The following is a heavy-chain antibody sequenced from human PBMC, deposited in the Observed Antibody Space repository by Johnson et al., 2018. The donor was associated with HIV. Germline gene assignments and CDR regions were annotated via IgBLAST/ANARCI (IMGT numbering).Heavy chain of an antibody. D-gene: IGHD3-16*01. CDR2: IRYDGSNK. V-gene: IGHV3-30*02. Sequence: QVQLEESGGGLVQPGGSLRLSCAASGFTFSSYWMSWVRQAPGKGLEWVAFIRYDGSNKYYADSVKGRVTISRDNSKNTLSLQMSSLRVEDTAVYFCASWGGLNHMGDPFDIWGQGTMVTVSS. CDR3: ASWGGLNHMGDPFDI. J-gene: IGHJ3*02. CDR1: GFTFSSYW.